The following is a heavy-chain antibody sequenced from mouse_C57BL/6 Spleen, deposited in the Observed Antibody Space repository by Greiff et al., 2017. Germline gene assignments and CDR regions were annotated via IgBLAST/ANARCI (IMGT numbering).Heavy chain of an antibody. V-gene: IGHV1-59*01. D-gene: IGHD1-1*01. J-gene: IGHJ3*01. CDR1: GYTFTSYW. CDR2: IDPSDSYT. CDR3: ARDYGSSTGAWFAY. Sequence: QVQLQQPGAELVRPGTSVKLSCKASGYTFTSYWMHWVKQRPGQGLEWIGVIDPSDSYTNYNQKFKGKATLTVDTSSSTAYMQLSNLTSEDSAVYYGARDYGSSTGAWFAYWGQGTLVTVSA.